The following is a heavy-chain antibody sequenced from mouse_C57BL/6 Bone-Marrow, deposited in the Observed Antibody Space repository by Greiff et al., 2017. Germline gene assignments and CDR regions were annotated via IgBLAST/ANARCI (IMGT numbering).Heavy chain of an antibody. V-gene: IGHV1-64*01. CDR1: GYTFTSSW. D-gene: IGHD4-1*02. CDR2: IHPNSGST. CDR3: ARRGNWGYAMDY. J-gene: IGHJ4*01. Sequence: QVQLQQPGAELVKPGASVKLSCTASGYTFTSSWMHWVRQRPGQGLEWIGMIHPNSGSTNYNEKFKSKGTLTVDKSSSTADMQLSSLTSEDSAVYYCARRGNWGYAMDYWGQGTSVTVSS.